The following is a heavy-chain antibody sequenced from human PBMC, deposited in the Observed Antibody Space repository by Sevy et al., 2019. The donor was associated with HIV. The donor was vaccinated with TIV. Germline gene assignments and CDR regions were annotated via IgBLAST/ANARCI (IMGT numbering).Heavy chain of an antibody. V-gene: IGHV3-74*01. CDR3: ARIGYYYDSGTYYYYFDY. CDR2: INSDGSST. CDR1: GFTFSYYW. Sequence: GGSLRLSCAASGFTFSYYWMHWVRRAPGKGLVWVSRINSDGSSTNYADSVKGRFTISRDNAKNTLYLQMNSLRAEDTAVYYCARIGYYYDSGTYYYYFDYWGQGTLVTVSS. J-gene: IGHJ4*02. D-gene: IGHD3-22*01.